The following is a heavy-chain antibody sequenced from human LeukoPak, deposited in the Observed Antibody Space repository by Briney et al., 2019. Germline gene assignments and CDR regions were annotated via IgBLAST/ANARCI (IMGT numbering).Heavy chain of an antibody. J-gene: IGHJ4*02. CDR3: TSNVLRWELFDY. CDR2: IRSKTDGGTT. V-gene: IGHV3-15*01. CDR1: GFTFSNAW. Sequence: GGSLRLSCAVSGFTFSNAWMSWVRQAPGKGLEWVGRIRSKTDGGTTDYAAPVKGRVTISRDDSKNTLYLQMNSLKTEDTAVYYCTSNVLRWELFDYWGQGTLVTVSS. D-gene: IGHD1-26*01.